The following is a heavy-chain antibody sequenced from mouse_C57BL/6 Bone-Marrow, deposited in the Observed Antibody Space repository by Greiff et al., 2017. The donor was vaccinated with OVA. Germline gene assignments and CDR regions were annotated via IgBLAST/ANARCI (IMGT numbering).Heavy chain of an antibody. J-gene: IGHJ1*03. CDR2: ISYDGSN. D-gene: IGHD1-1*01. CDR1: GYSITSGYY. Sequence: EVKLVESGPGLVKPSQSLSLTCSVTGYSITSGYYWNWIRQFPGNKLEWMGYISYDGSNNYNPSLKNRISITRDTSKNQFFLKLNSVTTEDTATYYCARADYYGSSHWYFDVWGTGTTVTVSS. CDR3: ARADYYGSSHWYFDV. V-gene: IGHV3-6*01.